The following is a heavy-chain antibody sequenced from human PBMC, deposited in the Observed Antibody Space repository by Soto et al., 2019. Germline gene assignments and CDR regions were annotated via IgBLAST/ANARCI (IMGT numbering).Heavy chain of an antibody. CDR3: ARVLSCGGDCSYGMDV. CDR1: SFTFSDYY. CDR2: ISYTGSYT. V-gene: IGHV3-11*05. Sequence: PGGSLRLSCAASSFTFSDYYMTWIRQAPGKGLEWVSYISYTGSYTNSADSVKGRFTISRDNAENSLYLQMNSLRAEDTAVYYCARVLSCGGDCSYGMDVWGQGTTVTVSS. D-gene: IGHD2-21*01. J-gene: IGHJ6*02.